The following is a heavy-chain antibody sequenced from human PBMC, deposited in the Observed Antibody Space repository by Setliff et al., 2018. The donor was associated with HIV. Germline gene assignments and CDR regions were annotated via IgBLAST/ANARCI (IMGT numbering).Heavy chain of an antibody. CDR2: IRSSADTI. J-gene: IGHJ4*02. Sequence: GGSLRLSCAASGFSFSDHYMNWIRQAPGKGLECVSYIRSSADTIYYADSVKGRFTISRDNDQNSVYLQMNRLRAEDTALYYCATWGCSGGSCYDYWGQGILVTVSS. CDR3: ATWGCSGGSCYDY. V-gene: IGHV3-11*04. CDR1: GFSFSDHY. D-gene: IGHD2-15*01.